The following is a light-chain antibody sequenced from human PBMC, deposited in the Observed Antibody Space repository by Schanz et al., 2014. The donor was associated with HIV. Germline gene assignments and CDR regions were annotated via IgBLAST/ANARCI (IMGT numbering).Light chain of an antibody. CDR2: DVS. J-gene: IGLJ3*02. Sequence: QSALTQPRSVSGSPGQSVTISCTGTSSDVGGYNYVSWYQQHPGKAPKLMIYDVSKRPSGVSDRFSGSKYGNTASLTISGLQAEDEAVYYCCSYAGSRIRVFGGGTKLTVL. CDR3: CSYAGSRIRV. CDR1: SSDVGGYNY. V-gene: IGLV2-11*01.